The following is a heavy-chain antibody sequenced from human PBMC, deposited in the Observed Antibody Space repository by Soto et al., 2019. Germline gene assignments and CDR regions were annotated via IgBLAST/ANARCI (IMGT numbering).Heavy chain of an antibody. CDR3: ARLTGGWYRYYFDY. J-gene: IGHJ4*02. V-gene: IGHV4-39*01. Sequence: PSETLSLTCTVSGGSISSSSYYWGWIRQPPGKGLEWIGSIYYSGSTYYNPSLKSRVTISVDTSKNQFSLKLSSVTAADTAVYYCARLTGGWYRYYFDYWGQGTLVTVS. D-gene: IGHD6-19*01. CDR1: GGSISSSSYY. CDR2: IYYSGST.